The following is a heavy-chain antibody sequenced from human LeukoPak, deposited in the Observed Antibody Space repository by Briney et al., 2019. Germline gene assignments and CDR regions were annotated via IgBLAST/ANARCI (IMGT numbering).Heavy chain of an antibody. D-gene: IGHD3-16*01. CDR1: GFTFSNYG. CDR2: ISSSGGTT. CDR3: AKSGITFGGPFDY. V-gene: IGHV3-23*01. Sequence: GGSLRLSCAASGFTFSNYGMNWVRQAPGKGLEWVSVISSSGGTTYYADSVKGRFTISRDNSKNTLYLQMNSLRAEDTAVYYCAKSGITFGGPFDYWGQGTLVTVSS. J-gene: IGHJ4*02.